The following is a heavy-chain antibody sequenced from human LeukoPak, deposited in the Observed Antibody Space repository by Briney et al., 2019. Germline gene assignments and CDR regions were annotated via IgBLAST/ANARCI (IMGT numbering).Heavy chain of an antibody. D-gene: IGHD3-22*01. J-gene: IGHJ4*02. CDR1: GGSISSYY. CDR3: ARGLHSSGSHTGTDY. Sequence: PSETLSLTCTVSGGSISSYYWSWIRQPPGKGLEWIGYIYYSGITNYNPSLKSRVTISVDTSKNQFSLKLSSVTAADTAVYYCARGLHSSGSHTGTDYRGQGSLVTVSS. V-gene: IGHV4-59*01. CDR2: IYYSGIT.